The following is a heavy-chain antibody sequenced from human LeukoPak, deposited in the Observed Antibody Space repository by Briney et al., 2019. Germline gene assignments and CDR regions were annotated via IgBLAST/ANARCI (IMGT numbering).Heavy chain of an antibody. V-gene: IGHV3-21*04. D-gene: IGHD4-17*01. CDR2: ISSSSSYI. J-gene: IGHJ3*02. CDR3: AKDHYGDYGRDAFDI. CDR1: GFTFSSYS. Sequence: GGSLRLSCAASGFTFSSYSMNWVRQAPGKGLEWVSSISSSSSYIYYADSVKGRFTISRDNSKSTLYLQMNSLRAEDTAVYYCAKDHYGDYGRDAFDIWGQGTMVTVSS.